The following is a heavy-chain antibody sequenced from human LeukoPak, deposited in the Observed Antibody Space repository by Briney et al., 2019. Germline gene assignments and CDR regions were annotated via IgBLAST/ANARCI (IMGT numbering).Heavy chain of an antibody. V-gene: IGHV3-15*01. D-gene: IGHD3-9*01. CDR1: GFTFSNAW. Sequence: GGSLRLSCAASGFTFSNAWMSWVRQAPGKGLEWVGRIKSKTDGGTTDYAAPVKGRFTISRDDSKNTLYLQMNSLKTEDTAVYYCTTDPYFDWFQDDYWGQGTLVTVSS. J-gene: IGHJ4*02. CDR2: IKSKTDGGTT. CDR3: TTDPYFDWFQDDY.